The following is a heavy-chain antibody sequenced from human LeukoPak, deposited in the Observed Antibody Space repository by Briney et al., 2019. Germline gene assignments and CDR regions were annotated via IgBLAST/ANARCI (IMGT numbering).Heavy chain of an antibody. D-gene: IGHD5-18*01. J-gene: IGHJ6*02. CDR3: AREDTGLAHYGMDV. CDR1: GFTFSRYW. Sequence: GGSLRLSCAASGFTFSRYWMHWVRQAPGKGLVWVSRISSDGNITTYADSVKGRFTISRDNAKNTLYLQVNSLRADDTAVYYCAREDTGLAHYGMDVWGQGTTVTVSS. CDR2: ISSDGNIT. V-gene: IGHV3-74*01.